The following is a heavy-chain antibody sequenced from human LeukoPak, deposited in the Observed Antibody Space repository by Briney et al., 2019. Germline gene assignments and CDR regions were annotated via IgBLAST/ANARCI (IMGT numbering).Heavy chain of an antibody. CDR3: TKATQWLAFDY. J-gene: IGHJ4*02. D-gene: IGHD6-19*01. Sequence: SETLSLTCTVSGGYISSQFWSWIRQPTGKGLEWVGNIYNSGTTNYNPSLESRVTISVDTSKNQLSLQVTSVTAADTAVYYCTKATQWLAFDYWGRGTLVTVSS. CDR1: GGYISSQF. CDR2: IYNSGTT. V-gene: IGHV4-59*11.